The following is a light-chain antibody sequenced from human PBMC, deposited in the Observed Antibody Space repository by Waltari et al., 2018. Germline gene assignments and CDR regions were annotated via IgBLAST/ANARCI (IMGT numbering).Light chain of an antibody. Sequence: EIVLTQSPATLSLSPGERATLSCRASQRISMNLGWYQQKLGQAPRRLIYDASKRATGLPARFSGSGSRTDFTLTISSLEPVDCAVYYCQQSSERPGTVGGGTKVEIK. J-gene: IGKJ4*01. V-gene: IGKV3-11*01. CDR3: QQSSERPGT. CDR1: QRISMN. CDR2: DAS.